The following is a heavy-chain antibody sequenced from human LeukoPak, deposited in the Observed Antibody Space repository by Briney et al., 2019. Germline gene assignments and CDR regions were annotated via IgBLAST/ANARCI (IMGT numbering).Heavy chain of an antibody. CDR3: AREQSYDSSGYYYGNWFDP. CDR1: GYTFTSYG. J-gene: IGHJ5*02. V-gene: IGHV1-18*01. CDR2: ISAYNGNT. D-gene: IGHD3-22*01. Sequence: ASVKVSCTASGYTFTSYGISWVRQAPGQGLEWMGWISAYNGNTNYAQKLQGRVTMTTDTSTSTAYMELRSLRSDDTAVYYCAREQSYDSSGYYYGNWFDPWGQGTLVTVSS.